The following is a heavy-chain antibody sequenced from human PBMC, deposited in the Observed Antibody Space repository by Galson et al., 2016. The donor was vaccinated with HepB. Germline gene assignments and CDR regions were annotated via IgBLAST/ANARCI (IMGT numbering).Heavy chain of an antibody. CDR2: IKQDGSEK. CDR1: GFTFSNYA. V-gene: IGHV3-7*01. D-gene: IGHD1-26*01. J-gene: IGHJ4*02. CDR3: ARVLGSYQSFDY. Sequence: SLRLSCAASGFTFSNYAMHWVRQAPGKGLEWVANIKQDGSEKYYVDSVKGRFTISRDNAKKSLFLQMNSLRAEDTAVYYCARVLGSYQSFDYWGQGTLVTVSS.